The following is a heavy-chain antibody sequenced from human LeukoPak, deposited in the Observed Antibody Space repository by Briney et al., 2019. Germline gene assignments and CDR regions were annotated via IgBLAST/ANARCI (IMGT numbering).Heavy chain of an antibody. J-gene: IGHJ3*02. CDR2: IYSGGST. Sequence: GGSLRLSCAASGFTVSSNYMSWVRQAPGKGLEWVSVIYSGGSTYYADSVKGRFTISRENSKNSLYLQMNSLRTEDTALYYCAKPTRHQGAFDIWGQGTMVTVSS. V-gene: IGHV3-53*05. CDR3: AKPTRHQGAFDI. CDR1: GFTVSSNY.